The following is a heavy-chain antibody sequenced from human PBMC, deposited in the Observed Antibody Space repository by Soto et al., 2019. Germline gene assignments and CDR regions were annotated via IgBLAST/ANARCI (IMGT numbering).Heavy chain of an antibody. Sequence: SVKVSCKASGGTFSSYAISWVRQAPGQGLEWIGGIIPIFGTANYAQKFQGRVTITADESTSTAYMELSSLRSEDTAVYYCARDWGLTGTAGPYYYYYGMDVWVQGTTVTVSS. D-gene: IGHD1-20*01. CDR3: ARDWGLTGTAGPYYYYYGMDV. V-gene: IGHV1-69*13. J-gene: IGHJ6*02. CDR2: IIPIFGTA. CDR1: GGTFSSYA.